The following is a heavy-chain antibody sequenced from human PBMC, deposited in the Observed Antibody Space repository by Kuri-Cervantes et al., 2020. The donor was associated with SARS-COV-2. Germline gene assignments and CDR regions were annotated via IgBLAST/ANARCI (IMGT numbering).Heavy chain of an antibody. CDR1: GYSFTRYW. V-gene: IGHV5-51*01. J-gene: IGHJ3*02. CDR3: ARQFSVTIFGVVSGAFDI. D-gene: IGHD3-3*01. CDR2: IYPGDSDT. Sequence: KVSCKGSGYSFTRYWIGWVRQMPGKGLEWMGIIYPGDSDTRYSPSFQGQVTISADKSISTAYLQWSSLKASDTAMYYCARQFSVTIFGVVSGAFDIWGQGTMVTVSS.